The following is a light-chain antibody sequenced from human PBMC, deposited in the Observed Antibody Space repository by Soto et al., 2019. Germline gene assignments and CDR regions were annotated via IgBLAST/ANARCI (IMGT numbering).Light chain of an antibody. V-gene: IGLV2-8*01. CDR3: SSYAGSNTDYV. Sequence: QSALTQPPSASGSPGQSVTISCTGTSXDVGGYKYVSWYQQHPGKVPKLMIYEVSKRPSGVPDRFSGSKSGNTASLTVSGLQAEDEADYYCSSYAGSNTDYVFGTGTTVTVL. CDR1: SXDVGGYKY. J-gene: IGLJ1*01. CDR2: EVS.